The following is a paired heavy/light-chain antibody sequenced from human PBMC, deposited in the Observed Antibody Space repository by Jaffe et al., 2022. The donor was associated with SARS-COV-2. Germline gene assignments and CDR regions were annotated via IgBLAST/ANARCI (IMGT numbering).Heavy chain of an antibody. CDR2: ITGSGDNT. CDR1: GFIFSADA. CDR3: VNHKWLSPYFYYYMGV. V-gene: IGHV3-23*04. J-gene: IGHJ6*03. D-gene: IGHD6-19*01. Sequence: EEQLVESGGGLVQPGGSLRLSCAASGFIFSADAMSWVRQAPGKGLEWVSSITGSGDNTFHADSVTGRFTISRDNFKNTLYLQMNSLRAEDTAVYFCVNHKWLSPYFYYYMGVWGKGTTVTVSS.
Light chain of an antibody. CDR3: QQYHEWPIT. V-gene: IGKV3-15*01. CDR1: QNIYNK. CDR2: GAS. J-gene: IGKJ5*01. Sequence: EIVMTQSPATLSVSPGERVTLSCRASQNIYNKLAWYQQKPGQAPRLLFSGASARATGIPARFSGSGSGTEFTLTITSLQSEDFAVYYCQQYHEWPITFGQGARLEIK.